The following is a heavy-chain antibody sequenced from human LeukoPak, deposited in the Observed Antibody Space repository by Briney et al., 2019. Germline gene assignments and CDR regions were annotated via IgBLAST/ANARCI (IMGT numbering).Heavy chain of an antibody. CDR3: ARFTYCSGGSCLSFDY. Sequence: SETLSLTCTVSGGSISSNNYYWGWIRQAPGEGLEWIGSFYYSGSIYYNPSLQSRVTISVDTSKNQFSLKLSSVTTADTAVFYCARFTYCSGGSCLSFDYWGQGTLVTVSS. CDR2: FYYSGSI. J-gene: IGHJ4*02. D-gene: IGHD2-15*01. V-gene: IGHV4-39*01. CDR1: GGSISSNNYY.